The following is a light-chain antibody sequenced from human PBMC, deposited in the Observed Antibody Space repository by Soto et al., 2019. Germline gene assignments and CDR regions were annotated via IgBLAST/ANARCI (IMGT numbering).Light chain of an antibody. Sequence: QSVLTQPPSVSGAPGQMVTISCTGSSSNIGAGYDVHWYQQLPGTAPKLLIYGNSNRPSGVPDRFSGSKSGTSASLSITGLQAEDEADYYCQSYDISLSGSVFGGGTKLTVL. J-gene: IGLJ2*01. V-gene: IGLV1-40*01. CDR3: QSYDISLSGSV. CDR1: SSNIGAGYD. CDR2: GNS.